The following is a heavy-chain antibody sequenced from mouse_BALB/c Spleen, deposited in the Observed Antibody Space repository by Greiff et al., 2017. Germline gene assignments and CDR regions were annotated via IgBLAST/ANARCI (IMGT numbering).Heavy chain of an antibody. V-gene: IGHV1-14*01. Sequence: VQLKESRPELVKPGASVKMSCKASGYTFTSYVMHWVKQKPGQGLEWIGYINPYNDGTKYNEKFKGKATLTSDKSSSTAYMELSSLTSEDSAVYYCARHYYGSSYWYFDVWGAGTTVTVSS. CDR1: GYTFTSYV. CDR2: INPYNDGT. J-gene: IGHJ1*01. CDR3: ARHYYGSSYWYFDV. D-gene: IGHD1-1*01.